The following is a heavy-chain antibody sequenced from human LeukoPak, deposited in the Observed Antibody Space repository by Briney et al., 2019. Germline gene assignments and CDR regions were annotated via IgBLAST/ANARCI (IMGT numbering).Heavy chain of an antibody. D-gene: IGHD3-22*01. CDR2: INHSGST. V-gene: IGHV4-34*01. Sequence: SETLSLTCAVYGGSFSGYYWSWIRQPPGKGLEWIGEINHSGSTNYNPSLKSRVTISVDTSKNQFSLKLSSVTAADTAVYYCAREAYDSSGYYLGVPDYWGQGTLVTVSS. CDR3: AREAYDSSGYYLGVPDY. CDR1: GGSFSGYY. J-gene: IGHJ4*02.